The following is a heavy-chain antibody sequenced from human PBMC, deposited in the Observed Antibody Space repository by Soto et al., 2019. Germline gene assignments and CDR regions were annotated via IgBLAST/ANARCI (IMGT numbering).Heavy chain of an antibody. Sequence: GGSLRLSCAASGFTFSSYGMHWVRQAPGKGLEWVAVISYDGSNKYYADSVKGRFTISRDNSKNTLYLQMNSLRAEDTAVYYCAKDRVDILTGSDYYYYGMDVWGQGTTVTVSS. J-gene: IGHJ6*02. D-gene: IGHD3-9*01. CDR2: ISYDGSNK. CDR1: GFTFSSYG. CDR3: AKDRVDILTGSDYYYYGMDV. V-gene: IGHV3-30*18.